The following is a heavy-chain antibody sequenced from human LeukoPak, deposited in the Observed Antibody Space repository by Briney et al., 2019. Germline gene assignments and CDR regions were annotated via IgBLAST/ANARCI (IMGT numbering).Heavy chain of an antibody. Sequence: ASVKVSCKAFGYTFTSYGISWVRQAPGQGLEWMGWISAYNGNTNYAQNLQGRVTMTTDTSTSTAYMELRSLRSDDTAVYYCARSDDILTGYTERPVYFDYWGQGTLVTVSS. V-gene: IGHV1-18*01. CDR2: ISAYNGNT. J-gene: IGHJ4*02. CDR3: ARSDDILTGYTERPVYFDY. CDR1: GYTFTSYG. D-gene: IGHD3-9*01.